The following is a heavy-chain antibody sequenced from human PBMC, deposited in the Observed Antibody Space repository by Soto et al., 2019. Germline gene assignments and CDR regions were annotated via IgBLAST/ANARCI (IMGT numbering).Heavy chain of an antibody. D-gene: IGHD2-2*01. CDR2: INPNSGGST. Sequence: GASVKVSCKASGYTFTGYYMHWVRQAPGQGLEWMGWINPNSGGSTSYAQKFQGRVTMTRDTSTSTVYMELSSLRSEDTAVYYCARDNCSSTSCTPQDDAFDIWGQGTMVTVSS. V-gene: IGHV1-46*01. CDR3: ARDNCSSTSCTPQDDAFDI. J-gene: IGHJ3*02. CDR1: GYTFTGYY.